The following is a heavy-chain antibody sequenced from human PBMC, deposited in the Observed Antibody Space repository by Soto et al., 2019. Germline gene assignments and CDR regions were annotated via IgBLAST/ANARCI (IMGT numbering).Heavy chain of an antibody. CDR3: MLGSGWKDFDY. D-gene: IGHD3-22*01. V-gene: IGHV4-39*01. CDR1: GGSIRSSSYY. CDR2: IYYSGST. J-gene: IGHJ4*02. Sequence: SETLSLTCTVSGGSIRSSSYYWGWIRQPPGKGLEWIGSIYYSGSTYYNPSLKSRVTISVDTSKNQFSLKLSSVTAADTAVYYCMLGSGWKDFDYWGQGTLVTVSS.